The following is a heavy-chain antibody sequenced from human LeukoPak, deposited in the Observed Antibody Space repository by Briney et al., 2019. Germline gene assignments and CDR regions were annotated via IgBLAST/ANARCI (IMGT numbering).Heavy chain of an antibody. J-gene: IGHJ4*02. CDR1: GGSISSYY. CDR3: ARGGYCGGDCYFYY. D-gene: IGHD2-21*02. CDR2: IYYSGST. V-gene: IGHV4-59*01. Sequence: SETLSLTCTVSGGSISSYYWSWIQQPPGKGLEWIGYIYYSGSTNYNPSLKSRVTISVDTSKNQFSLKLSSVTAADTAVYYCARGGYCGGDCYFYYWGQGTLVTVSS.